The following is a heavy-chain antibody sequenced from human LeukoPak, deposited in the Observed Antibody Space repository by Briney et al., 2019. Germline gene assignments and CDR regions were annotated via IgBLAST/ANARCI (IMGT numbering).Heavy chain of an antibody. Sequence: GESLKISCKGSGYIFTSYWIGWVRQMPGKGLEWMGIIYPGDSDTRYSPSFQGQVTISADKSISTAYLQWSSLKASDTAMYYCARKLGYCSGGSCHYYGMDVWGQGTTVTVSS. CDR3: ARKLGYCSGGSCHYYGMDV. CDR2: IYPGDSDT. V-gene: IGHV5-51*01. D-gene: IGHD2-15*01. CDR1: GYIFTSYW. J-gene: IGHJ6*02.